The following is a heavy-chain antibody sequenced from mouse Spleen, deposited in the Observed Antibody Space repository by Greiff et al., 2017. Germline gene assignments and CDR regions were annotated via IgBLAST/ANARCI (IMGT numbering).Heavy chain of an antibody. CDR2: ISYDGSN. J-gene: IGHJ4*01. V-gene: IGHV3-6*01. CDR3: AREWLLYYAMDY. CDR1: GYSITSGYY. D-gene: IGHD2-3*01. Sequence: EVKLVESGPGLVKPSQSLSLTCSVTGYSITSGYYWNWIRQFPGNKLEWMGYISYDGSNNYNPSLKNRISITRDTSKNQFFLKLNSVTTEDTATYYCAREWLLYYAMDYWGQGTSVTVSS.